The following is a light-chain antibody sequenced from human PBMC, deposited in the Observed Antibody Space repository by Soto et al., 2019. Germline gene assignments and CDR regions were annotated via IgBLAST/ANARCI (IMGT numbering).Light chain of an antibody. V-gene: IGLV2-8*01. Sequence: QSALTQPPSASGSPGQSVTISCTGTSSDVGGYNYVSWYQQHPGKAPKLMIYEVSKRPSGVPDRFSGSKSGTTASLAISGLRSEDEADYYCATWTNSLSGAVFGGGTQLTVL. J-gene: IGLJ7*01. CDR2: EVS. CDR3: ATWTNSLSGAV. CDR1: SSDVGGYNY.